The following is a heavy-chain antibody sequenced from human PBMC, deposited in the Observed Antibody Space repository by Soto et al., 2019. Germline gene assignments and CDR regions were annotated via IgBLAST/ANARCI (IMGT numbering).Heavy chain of an antibody. V-gene: IGHV3-21*01. Sequence: ELHLVESGGGLVKPGGSLRLSCAASELTFSSYGMNWVRQAPGKGLEWVSAISSSTSFIHYADSVKGRFTISRDNAKNSLYLQMNSLRAEDTAMYYCASGYDDRFGFYFDSWGQGTLVTVSS. J-gene: IGHJ4*02. D-gene: IGHD5-12*01. CDR2: ISSSTSFI. CDR1: ELTFSSYG. CDR3: ASGYDDRFGFYFDS.